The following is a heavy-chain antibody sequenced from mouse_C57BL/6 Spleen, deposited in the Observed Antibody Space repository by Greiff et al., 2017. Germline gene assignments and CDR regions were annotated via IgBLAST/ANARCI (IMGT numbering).Heavy chain of an antibody. CDR3: AREGYDDYDPHYFDY. J-gene: IGHJ2*01. CDR1: GYSITSGYY. V-gene: IGHV3-6*01. Sequence: EVQRVESGPGLVKPSQSLSLTCSVTGYSITSGYYWNWIRQFPGNKLEWMGYISYDGSNNYNPSLKNRIAITRDTSKNQFFLKLNSVTTEDTATYYCAREGYDDYDPHYFDYWGQGTTLTVSS. D-gene: IGHD2-4*01. CDR2: ISYDGSN.